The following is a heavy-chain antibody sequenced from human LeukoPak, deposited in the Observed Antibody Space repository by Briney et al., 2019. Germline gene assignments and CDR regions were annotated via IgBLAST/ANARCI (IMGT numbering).Heavy chain of an antibody. Sequence: LGESLKISCKDSGYSFTSYWIGWVRQMPGKGLEWMGIIYPGDSDTRYSPSFQGQVTVSADKSISTAYLQWSSLKASDTAMYYCARGPGIAVAGIFDAFDIWGQGTMVTVSS. J-gene: IGHJ3*02. D-gene: IGHD6-19*01. CDR3: ARGPGIAVAGIFDAFDI. CDR2: IYPGDSDT. V-gene: IGHV5-51*01. CDR1: GYSFTSYW.